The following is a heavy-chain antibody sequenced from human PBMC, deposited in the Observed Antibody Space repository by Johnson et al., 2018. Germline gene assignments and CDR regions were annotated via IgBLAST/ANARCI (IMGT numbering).Heavy chain of an antibody. V-gene: IGHV3-9*01. Sequence: VQLVQSGGGLVQPGRSLRLSCAASGFTFDDYAMHWVRQAPGKGLEWVSGISWNSGSIGYADSVKGRFTISRDNGKNSLYLQMNSLGGEDTALYYCAKDSYYYDSSGYSGPDYYYGLDVWGQGTTVTVSS. CDR2: ISWNSGSI. D-gene: IGHD3-22*01. CDR1: GFTFDDYA. J-gene: IGHJ6*02. CDR3: AKDSYYYDSSGYSGPDYYYGLDV.